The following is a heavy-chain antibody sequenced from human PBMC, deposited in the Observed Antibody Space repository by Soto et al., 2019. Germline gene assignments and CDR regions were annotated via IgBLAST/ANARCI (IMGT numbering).Heavy chain of an antibody. CDR2: CDPEDGET. V-gene: IGHV1-24*01. D-gene: IGHD1-1*01. CDR3: ATPQTGRRDWFDP. J-gene: IGHJ5*02. Sequence: XVKVSCKVSGYTLTELSMHWVRHAPGKGLEWMGGCDPEDGETIYAQKFQGRVTMTEDTSTDTAYMELSSLRSEDTAVYYCATPQTGRRDWFDPWGQGTLVTVSS. CDR1: GYTLTELS.